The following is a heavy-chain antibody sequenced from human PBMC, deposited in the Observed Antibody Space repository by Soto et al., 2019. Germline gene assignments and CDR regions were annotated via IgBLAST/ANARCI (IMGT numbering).Heavy chain of an antibody. V-gene: IGHV3-7*05. D-gene: IGHD5-12*01. CDR2: IKQDGSRK. J-gene: IGHJ6*02. CDR1: GFTFSSYW. Sequence: GGSLRLSCAASGFTFSSYWMSWVRQAPGKGLEWVANIKQDGSRKYYVDSVKGRFTISRDNTKNTLYLQMNSLRAEDTAVYYCAGTIVATIWYYYYGMDVWGQGTTVTVSS. CDR3: AGTIVATIWYYYYGMDV.